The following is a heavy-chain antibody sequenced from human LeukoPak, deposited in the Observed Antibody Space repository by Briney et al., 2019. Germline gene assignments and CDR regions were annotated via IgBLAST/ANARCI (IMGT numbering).Heavy chain of an antibody. CDR1: GFTFSTSW. V-gene: IGHV3-7*05. Sequence: PGGSLRLSCAASGFTFSTSWMSWVRQAPGKGLEWVANIKQDGSEKYYVDSVKGRLTVSRDNAKNSLYLQMNSLRAEDTAVYYCARVLYYGMDVWGQGTTVTVSS. J-gene: IGHJ6*02. CDR2: IKQDGSEK. CDR3: ARVLYYGMDV.